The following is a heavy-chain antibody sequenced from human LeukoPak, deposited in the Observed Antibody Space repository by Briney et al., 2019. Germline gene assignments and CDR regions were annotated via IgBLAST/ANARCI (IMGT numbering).Heavy chain of an antibody. CDR2: INHSGST. CDR1: GGSFSGYY. CDR3: ARGRKFRGYYGSESRSFDY. V-gene: IGHV4-34*01. J-gene: IGHJ4*02. D-gene: IGHD3-10*01. Sequence: PSETLSLTCAVYGGSFSGYYWSWIRQPPGKGLEWIGEINHSGSTNYNPSLKSRVTISVDTSKNQFSLKLSSVTAADTAVYYCARGRKFRGYYGSESRSFDYWGQGTLVTVSS.